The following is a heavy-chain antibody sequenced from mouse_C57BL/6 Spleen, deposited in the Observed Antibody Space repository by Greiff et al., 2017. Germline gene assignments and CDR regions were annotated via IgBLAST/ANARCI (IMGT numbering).Heavy chain of an antibody. CDR3: ARGDGYYFDY. CDR2: IYPGGGYT. D-gene: IGHD3-3*01. CDR1: GYTFTNYW. J-gene: IGHJ2*01. Sequence: VQLQQSGAELVRPGTSVKMSCKASGYTFTNYWIGWAKQRPGHGLAWIGDIYPGGGYTNYNEKFKGKATLTADKSSSTAYMQFSSLTSEDSAIYYCARGDGYYFDYWGQGTTLTVAS. V-gene: IGHV1-63*01.